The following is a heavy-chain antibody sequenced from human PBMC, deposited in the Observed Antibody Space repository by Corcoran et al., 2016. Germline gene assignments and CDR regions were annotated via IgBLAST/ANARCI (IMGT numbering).Heavy chain of an antibody. CDR2: IYSGGST. CDR1: GFTVSSNY. V-gene: IGHV3-53*01. CDR3: AGDPGIAAAGSGGREVYYYYGMDV. Sequence: EVQLVESGRGLIQPGGSLRLSCAASGFTVSSNYMSWVRQAPGKGLEWVSVIYSGGSTYYADSVKGRFTLSRDNSKNTLYLQMNNLRAEDRAVYYCAGDPGIAAAGSGGREVYYYYGMDVWGQGTTVTVSS. D-gene: IGHD6-13*01. J-gene: IGHJ6*02.